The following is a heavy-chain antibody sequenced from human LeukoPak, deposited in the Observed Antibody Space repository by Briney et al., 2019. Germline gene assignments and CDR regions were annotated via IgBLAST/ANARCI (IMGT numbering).Heavy chain of an antibody. D-gene: IGHD6-13*01. CDR1: GYTFTSYG. J-gene: IGHJ4*02. V-gene: IGHV1-2*02. CDR2: INPNSGGT. Sequence: GASVKVSCKASGYTFTSYGISWVRQAPGQGLEWMGWINPNSGGTNYAQKFQGRVTMTRDTSISTAYMELSRLRSDDTAVYYCAREAVAAAGLDYWGQGTLVTVSS. CDR3: AREAVAAAGLDY.